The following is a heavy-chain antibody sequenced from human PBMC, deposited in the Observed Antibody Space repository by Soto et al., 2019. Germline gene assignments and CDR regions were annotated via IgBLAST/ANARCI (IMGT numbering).Heavy chain of an antibody. CDR3: ARGHLAVVPVASWFYYMDV. D-gene: IGHD2-2*01. Sequence: ASVKVSCNASGYTFTNYAVHWVRQAPGQRLEWMGWINAGNGNTRYSQKFQGRVTITRDTPARTVYMELSSLRSEDTAVYYCARGHLAVVPVASWFYYMDVWGKGTTVTVSS. CDR2: INAGNGNT. J-gene: IGHJ6*03. V-gene: IGHV1-3*01. CDR1: GYTFTNYA.